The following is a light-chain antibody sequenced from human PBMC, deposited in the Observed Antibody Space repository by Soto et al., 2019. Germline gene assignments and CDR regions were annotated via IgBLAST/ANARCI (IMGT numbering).Light chain of an antibody. V-gene: IGKV1-39*01. Sequence: IQMTQSPSSLSASVVDRVTITCRASQSISNYLNWYQQKPGKAPKFLIYAASSLQSGVPSRFSGSGSGTDFTLTISSLQREDFATYFCQQSFSSSWTCGPGNKGAIK. J-gene: IGKJ1*01. CDR2: AAS. CDR1: QSISNY. CDR3: QQSFSSSWT.